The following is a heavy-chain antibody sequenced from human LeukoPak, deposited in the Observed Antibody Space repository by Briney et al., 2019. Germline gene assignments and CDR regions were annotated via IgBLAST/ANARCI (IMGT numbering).Heavy chain of an antibody. D-gene: IGHD3-22*01. Sequence: SETLSLTCSVSGDSVSRSDSYWDWIRQPPGKWLEWIGTIYYSGRTYYSPSLKSRVTMSVDPSNNQFSLNLRSVTAADTALYYCARRRYYDGSGYLEWGQGTLLSVSS. CDR3: ARRRYYDGSGYLE. CDR1: GDSVSRSDSY. CDR2: IYYSGRT. V-gene: IGHV4-39*01. J-gene: IGHJ1*01.